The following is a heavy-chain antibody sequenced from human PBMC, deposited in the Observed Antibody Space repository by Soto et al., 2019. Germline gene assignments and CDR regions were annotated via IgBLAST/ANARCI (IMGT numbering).Heavy chain of an antibody. J-gene: IGHJ4*02. V-gene: IGHV3-30-3*01. Sequence: QVQLVESGGDVVQPGTSLRLSCAASGFTFSNNVLHWVRQAPGKGLEWVAVMSPEGTERYYTDSVKGRFTISRDNPKSPLYLEMNSLTSEDTAVYYCALDIIPAAPDYFDYWGQGTLVTVSS. CDR3: ALDIIPAAPDYFDY. CDR2: MSPEGTER. D-gene: IGHD2-2*01. CDR1: GFTFSNNV.